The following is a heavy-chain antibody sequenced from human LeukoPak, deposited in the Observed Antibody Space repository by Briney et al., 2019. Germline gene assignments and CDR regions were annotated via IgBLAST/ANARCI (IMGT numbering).Heavy chain of an antibody. V-gene: IGHV4-59*01. D-gene: IGHD2-15*01. CDR1: GGSISSYY. CDR3: ARARTYCSGGSCYAWYFQH. Sequence: SETLSLTCTVSGGSISSYYWSWIRQPPGKGLEWIGYIYYSGSTNYNPSLESRVTISVDTSKNQFSLKLSSVTAADTAVYYCARARTYCSGGSCYAWYFQHWGQGTLVTVSS. J-gene: IGHJ1*01. CDR2: IYYSGST.